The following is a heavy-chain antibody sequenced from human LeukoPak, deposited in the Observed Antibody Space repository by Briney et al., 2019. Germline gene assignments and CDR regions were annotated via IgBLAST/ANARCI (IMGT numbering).Heavy chain of an antibody. CDR2: VSYGGNT. V-gene: IGHV4-59*01. CDR3: AGFLHIAAAPPDRAFDI. D-gene: IGHD6-13*01. CDR1: GVSMSSDY. J-gene: IGHJ3*02. Sequence: SETLSLTCTVSGVSMSSDYWSWIRQSPGKGLEWIGFVSYGGNTNYNPSLKSRVTISVDTSKNQFSLKLSSVTAADTAVYYCAGFLHIAAAPPDRAFDIWGQGTMVTVSS.